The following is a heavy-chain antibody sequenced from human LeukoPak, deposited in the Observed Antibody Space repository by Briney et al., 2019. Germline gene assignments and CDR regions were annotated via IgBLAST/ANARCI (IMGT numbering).Heavy chain of an antibody. Sequence: GGSLRLSCAASGFTFSSYSMNWVRQAPGKGLEWVSSISSSSSYICYADSVKGRFTISRDNAKNSLYLQMNSLRAEDTAVYYCARDPLYSSGWYAFDYWGQGTLVTVSS. CDR1: GFTFSSYS. V-gene: IGHV3-21*01. CDR3: ARDPLYSSGWYAFDY. D-gene: IGHD6-19*01. CDR2: ISSSSSYI. J-gene: IGHJ4*02.